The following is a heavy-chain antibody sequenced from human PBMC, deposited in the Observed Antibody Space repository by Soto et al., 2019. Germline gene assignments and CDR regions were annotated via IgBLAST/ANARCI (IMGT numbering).Heavy chain of an antibody. D-gene: IGHD3-10*01. V-gene: IGHV1-18*01. J-gene: IGHJ6*02. CDR2: ISTYNGNT. Sequence: ASVKVSCKASDYTFNTYGISCVRQAPGQGLEWMGWISTYNGNTNYVQKLQGRVTMTTDTSTSTAYMELRSLRSDDTAVYYCARESPPTMVRGVVRMDVWGQGTTVTVS. CDR3: ARESPPTMVRGVVRMDV. CDR1: DYTFNTYG.